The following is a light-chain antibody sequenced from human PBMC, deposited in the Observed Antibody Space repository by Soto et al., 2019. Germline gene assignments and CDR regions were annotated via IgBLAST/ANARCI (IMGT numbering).Light chain of an antibody. CDR2: DAS. Sequence: GDSVNITWRACQKIRKWVAWHQQKPGKGPKSLIYDASSLKRGVPARVSGSGSGTEFTLTISSLQPEDFATYSSQKYNIAPSWTFGQGTKV. J-gene: IGKJ1*01. CDR3: QKYNIAPSWT. CDR1: QKIRKW. V-gene: IGKV1-5*01.